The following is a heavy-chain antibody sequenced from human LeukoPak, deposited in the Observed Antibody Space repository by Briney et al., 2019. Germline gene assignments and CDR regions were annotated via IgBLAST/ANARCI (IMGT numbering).Heavy chain of an antibody. CDR1: GGSISSYY. J-gene: IGHJ4*02. V-gene: IGHV4-59*08. CDR2: IYYTAST. D-gene: IGHD4-17*01. CDR3: ARGGNYGDYDGYFDY. Sequence: PSETLSLTCTVSGGSISSYYWSWVAQPPGKGLEWIGYIYYTASTNYNPSLRSRVTISVDTSKNQFSLKLTSVTAADTAVYYCARGGNYGDYDGYFDYWGQGTLVTVSS.